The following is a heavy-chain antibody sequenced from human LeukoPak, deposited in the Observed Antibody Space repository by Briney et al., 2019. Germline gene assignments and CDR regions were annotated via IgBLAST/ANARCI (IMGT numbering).Heavy chain of an antibody. V-gene: IGHV4-4*02. D-gene: IGHD3-3*01. J-gene: IGHJ6*03. CDR2: INHSGST. CDR3: ARQGYDFWSGWNYYYYMDV. Sequence: PSETLSLTCAVSGGSISSSNWWSWVRQPPGKELEWIGEINHSGSTNYNPSLKSRVTISVDTSKNQFSLKLSSVTAADTAVYYCARQGYDFWSGWNYYYYMDVWGKGTTVTVSS. CDR1: GGSISSSNW.